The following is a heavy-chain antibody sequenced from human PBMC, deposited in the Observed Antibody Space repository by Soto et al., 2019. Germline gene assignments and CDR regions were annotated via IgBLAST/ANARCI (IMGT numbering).Heavy chain of an antibody. CDR1: GGSFSGYY. V-gene: IGHV4-34*01. CDR3: ARVTAQTTAANYYFDY. Sequence: QVQLQQWGAGLLKPSETLSLTCAVYGGSFSGYYWSWIRQPPGKGLEWIGEINHSGSTNYNPSLKSRVTISVDTSKNPFSLKLSSVTAADTAVYYCARVTAQTTAANYYFDYWGQGTLVTVSS. CDR2: INHSGST. D-gene: IGHD4-17*01. J-gene: IGHJ4*02.